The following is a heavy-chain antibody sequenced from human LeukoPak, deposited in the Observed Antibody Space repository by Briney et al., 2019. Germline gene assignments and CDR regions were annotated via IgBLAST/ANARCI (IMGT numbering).Heavy chain of an antibody. CDR2: IYYSGST. D-gene: IGHD1-26*01. Sequence: SETLSLTCTVSGGSISSYYWSWIRQPPGKGLEWIGYIYYSGSTNYNPSLKSRVTISVDTSKNQFSLKLSSVTAADTAVYYCARGVGAKGDHFDYWGQGTLVTVSS. J-gene: IGHJ4*02. V-gene: IGHV4-59*01. CDR3: ARGVGAKGDHFDY. CDR1: GGSISSYY.